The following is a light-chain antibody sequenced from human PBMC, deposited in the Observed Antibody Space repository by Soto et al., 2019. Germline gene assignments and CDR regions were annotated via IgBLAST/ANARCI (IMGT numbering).Light chain of an antibody. V-gene: IGKV1-12*01. CDR1: QAITSW. CDR3: HQSRRFPFT. CDR2: SAS. Sequence: DIHVTHSPSSVSASVGDRVTITCRASQAITSWLAWYQQKPGRAPKLLIYSASSLQSGAPSRFTGSGSGTDFTLTITSLQPDDAAVYYCHQSRRFPFTFGGGTKVEI. J-gene: IGKJ4*01.